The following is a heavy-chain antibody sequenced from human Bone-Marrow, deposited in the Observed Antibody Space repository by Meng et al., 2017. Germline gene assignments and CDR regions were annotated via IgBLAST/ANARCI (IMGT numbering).Heavy chain of an antibody. CDR2: VRASGDST. CDR3: TTDLPFTEGGVITT. D-gene: IGHD3-16*02. CDR1: GFSFSDHD. V-gene: IGHV3-23*04. Sequence: VHLVEFGGGLVRPGGSLRLSCAASGFSFSDHDMAWVRRAPGKGLEWVSAVRASGDSTFYADSVKGRFTISRDDPENTLYLQMNSLKTEDTAVYYCTTDLPFTEGGVITTWGQGTLVTVSS. J-gene: IGHJ5*02.